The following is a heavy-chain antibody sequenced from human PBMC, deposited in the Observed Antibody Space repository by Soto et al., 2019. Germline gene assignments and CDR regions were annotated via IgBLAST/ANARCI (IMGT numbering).Heavy chain of an antibody. CDR2: MNPNSGNT. J-gene: IGHJ6*03. CDR1: GYTFTSYD. V-gene: IGHV1-8*01. Sequence: ASVKVSCKASGYTFTSYDINWVRQATGQGLEWMGWMNPNSGNTGYAQKFQGRVTMTRNTSISTAYMELSSLRSEDTAVYYCARGPHGDYGTYYYYYMDVWGKGTTVTVSS. D-gene: IGHD4-17*01. CDR3: ARGPHGDYGTYYYYYMDV.